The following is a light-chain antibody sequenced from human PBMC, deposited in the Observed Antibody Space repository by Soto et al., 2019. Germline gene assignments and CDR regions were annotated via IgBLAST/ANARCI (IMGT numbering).Light chain of an antibody. CDR3: QKYNSH. CDR2: KAS. Sequence: DTQMTQSPSALSASVGDRVTITCRASQIIDNWLAWYQQKAGKAPKLLIYKASNLQSGVPSRFSGSGYGTEFTLTISNLQPEDSATYYCQKYNSHFGGGTKVEIK. V-gene: IGKV1-5*03. CDR1: QIIDNW. J-gene: IGKJ4*01.